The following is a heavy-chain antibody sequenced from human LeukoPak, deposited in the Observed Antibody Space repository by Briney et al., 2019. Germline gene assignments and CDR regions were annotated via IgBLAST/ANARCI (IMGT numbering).Heavy chain of an antibody. CDR3: ARHNYGDHDY. D-gene: IGHD4-17*01. J-gene: IGHJ4*02. CDR2: INHSGST. V-gene: IGHV4-34*01. CDR1: GGSFSGYY. Sequence: SETLSLTCAVYGGSFSGYYWSWIRQPPGKGLEWIGEINHSGSTNYNPSLKSRVTISFDTSKNQLSLRLSSVTAADTAVDYCARHNYGDHDYWGQGTMVTVSS.